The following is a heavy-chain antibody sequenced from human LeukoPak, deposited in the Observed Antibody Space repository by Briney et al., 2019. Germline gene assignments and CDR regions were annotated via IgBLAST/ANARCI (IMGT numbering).Heavy chain of an antibody. CDR2: ISAYNGKT. V-gene: IGHV1-18*01. CDR3: ARGRCSSRSCYLFDY. D-gene: IGHD2-2*01. Sequence: GASVKVSCKASGYTFTNYGISWVRQAPGHGLEWMGWISAYNGKTNYAQKLQGRVTMTTDTSTSTAYMELRILSSDDTAVYYCARGRCSSRSCYLFDYWGQGTLVTVSS. J-gene: IGHJ4*02. CDR1: GYTFTNYG.